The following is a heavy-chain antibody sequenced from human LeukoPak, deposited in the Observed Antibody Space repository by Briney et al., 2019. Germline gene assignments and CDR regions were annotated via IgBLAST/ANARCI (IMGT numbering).Heavy chain of an antibody. CDR2: IYYSGST. V-gene: IGHV4-59*08. CDR3: ARLKTDQYYYYYGMDV. Sequence: SETLSLTCTVSGGSISSYYWSWIRQPPGKGLEWIGYIYYSGSTSYNPSLKSRVTISVDTSKNQFSLKLSSVTAADTAVYYCARLKTDQYYYYYGMDVWGQGTTVTVSS. CDR1: GGSISSYY. J-gene: IGHJ6*02.